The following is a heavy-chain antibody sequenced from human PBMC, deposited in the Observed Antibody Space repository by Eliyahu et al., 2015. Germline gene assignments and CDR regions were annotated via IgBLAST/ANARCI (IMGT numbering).Heavy chain of an antibody. CDR2: IDWDDEK. D-gene: IGHD5-24*01. Sequence: QVTLKESGPALVKSRQTLTLTCSFSGFSLXTSXMRVSWVRQPPGKALEWVVRIDWDDEKFYSAYLETRLAIFKDTSKNQVVLVMTNMDPVDTATYYCVREYCRDGTCYGKSVPIDFWGQGTMVTVSS. V-gene: IGHV2-70*04. CDR3: VREYCRDGTCYGKSVPIDF. CDR1: GFSLXTSXMR. J-gene: IGHJ3*01.